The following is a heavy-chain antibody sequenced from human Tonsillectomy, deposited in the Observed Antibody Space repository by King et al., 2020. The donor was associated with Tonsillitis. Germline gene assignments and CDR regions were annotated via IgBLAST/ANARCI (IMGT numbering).Heavy chain of an antibody. CDR2: ISGDGGST. CDR1: GFTFDDSA. Sequence: QLVQSGGGVVQPGGSLRLSCAASGFTFDDSAMHWVRQAPGKGLEWVSLISGDGGSTYYADSVKGRFTISRDNSKNSLYLQMNSLRTEDTALYYCAKVILRGLGYCSGGSCYSSAFDIWGQGTMVTVSS. D-gene: IGHD2-15*01. V-gene: IGHV3-43*02. J-gene: IGHJ3*02. CDR3: AKVILRGLGYCSGGSCYSSAFDI.